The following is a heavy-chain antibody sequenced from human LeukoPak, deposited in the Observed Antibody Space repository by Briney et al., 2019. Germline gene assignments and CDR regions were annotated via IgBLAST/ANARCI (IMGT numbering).Heavy chain of an antibody. V-gene: IGHV3-48*03. CDR1: GFTFSSYE. D-gene: IGHD6-19*01. CDR2: ISSSGSTI. J-gene: IGHJ4*02. Sequence: GGSLRLSCAASGFTFSSYEMNWVRQAPGKGLEWVSYISSSGSTIYYADSVKGRFTISRDNSKNTLYLQMNSLRAKDTAVYYCAKSGTSGWSNLYYFDYWGQGTLVTVSS. CDR3: AKSGTSGWSNLYYFDY.